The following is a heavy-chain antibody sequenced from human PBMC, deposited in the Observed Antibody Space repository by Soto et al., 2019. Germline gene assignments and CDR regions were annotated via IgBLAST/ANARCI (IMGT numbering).Heavy chain of an antibody. CDR2: ISGSGGST. CDR1: GFTFSSYA. V-gene: IGHV3-23*01. CDR3: AKRWDDFWSGYYPFDY. D-gene: IGHD3-3*01. J-gene: IGHJ4*02. Sequence: EVQLLESEGGLVQPGGSLRLSCAASGFTFSSYAMSWVCQAPGKGLEWVSAISGSGGSTYYADSVKGRFTISRDNSKNTLYLQMNSLRAEDTAVYYCAKRWDDFWSGYYPFDYWGQGTLVTVSS.